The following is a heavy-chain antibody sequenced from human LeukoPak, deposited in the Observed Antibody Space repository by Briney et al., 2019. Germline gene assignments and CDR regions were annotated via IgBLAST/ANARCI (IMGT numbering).Heavy chain of an antibody. J-gene: IGHJ5*02. Sequence: ASVKVSCKASGYTFTNYDINWVRQATGQGLECMGWMNPNSGNTGYAQKFQGRVTMTRNTSISTAYMELSSLRSEDTAVYYCARGPYCSSFSCPYWFDPWGQGTPVTVSS. CDR3: ARGPYCSSFSCPYWFDP. CDR1: GYTFTNYD. CDR2: MNPNSGNT. V-gene: IGHV1-8*01. D-gene: IGHD2-2*01.